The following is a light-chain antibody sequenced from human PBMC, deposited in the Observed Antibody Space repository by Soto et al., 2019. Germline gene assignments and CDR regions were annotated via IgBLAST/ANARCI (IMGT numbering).Light chain of an antibody. CDR3: QQYNKWPLT. CDR1: QSVSKY. CDR2: DAS. J-gene: IGKJ1*01. V-gene: IGKV3-11*01. Sequence: EIVLTQSPATLSLSPGERATLSCRASQSVSKYLAWYQQKPGQAPRLLIHDASNRATGIPARFSGSGSGTDFTLTISSLEPEDFGVYYCQQYNKWPLTFGQGTKVEIK.